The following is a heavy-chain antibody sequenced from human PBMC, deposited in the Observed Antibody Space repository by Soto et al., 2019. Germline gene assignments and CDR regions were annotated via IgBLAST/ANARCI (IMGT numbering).Heavy chain of an antibody. V-gene: IGHV4-59*08. D-gene: IGHD3-10*01. Sequence: SETLSLTCTVSGGSISGYYWSWIRKPPGKGLEWIGYIYYSGSTNYNPSLKSRVTISVDTSKNQFSLKLNSMTAADTAVYYCARHNYGSGSTYFDYWGQGTPVTVSS. CDR1: GGSISGYY. J-gene: IGHJ4*02. CDR3: ARHNYGSGSTYFDY. CDR2: IYYSGST.